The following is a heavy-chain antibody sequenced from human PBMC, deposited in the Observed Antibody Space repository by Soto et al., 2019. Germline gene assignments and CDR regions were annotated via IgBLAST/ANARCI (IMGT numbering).Heavy chain of an antibody. CDR3: ARVNYSNLESYYYGMDV. D-gene: IGHD4-4*01. CDR1: GGTFSSYA. J-gene: IGHJ6*02. CDR2: IIPIFGTA. V-gene: IGHV1-69*13. Sequence: ASVKVSCKASGGTFSSYAISWVRQAPGQGLEWMGGIIPIFGTANYAQKFQGRVTITADESTSTAYMELSSLRSEDTAVYYCARVNYSNLESYYYGMDVWGQGTTVTVSS.